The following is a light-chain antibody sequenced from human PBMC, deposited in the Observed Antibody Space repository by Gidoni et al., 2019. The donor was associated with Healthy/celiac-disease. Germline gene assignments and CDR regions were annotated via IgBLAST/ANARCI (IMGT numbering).Light chain of an antibody. J-gene: IGLJ2*01. CDR2: EVS. CDR1: SSDVGGYNY. Sequence: QSALTQPASVSGSPGQSIPISCPGTSSDVGGYNYVSWYQQHPGKAPKLMIYEVSNRPSGVSNRFSGSKSGNTASLTISGLQAEDEADYYCSSYTSSSTLLFGGGTKLTVL. CDR3: SSYTSSSTLL. V-gene: IGLV2-14*01.